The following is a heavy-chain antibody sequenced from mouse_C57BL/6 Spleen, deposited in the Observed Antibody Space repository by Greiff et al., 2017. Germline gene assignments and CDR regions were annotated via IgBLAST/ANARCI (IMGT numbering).Heavy chain of an antibody. CDR3: ARENFGAWFAD. J-gene: IGHJ3*01. CDR2: IKPNYGTT. Sequence: EVQLQESGPELVKPGASVKISCKASGYSFTDYNMNWVKQSNGKSLEWIGVIKPNYGTTSYNPKFKGKATLTVDQSSSTAYMQLNILTAEDSAVYYWARENFGAWFADWYQGTLVTVSA. CDR1: GYSFTDYN. V-gene: IGHV1-39*01.